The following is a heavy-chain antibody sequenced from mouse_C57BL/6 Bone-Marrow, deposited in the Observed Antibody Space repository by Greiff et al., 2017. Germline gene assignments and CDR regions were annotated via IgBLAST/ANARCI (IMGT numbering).Heavy chain of an antibody. J-gene: IGHJ2*01. CDR2: INPSTGGT. V-gene: IGHV1-42*01. CDR3: ARRTGNFDY. Sequence: VQLKESGPELVKPGASVKISCKASGYSFTGYYMNWVKQSPEKSLEWIGEINPSTGGTTYNQKFKAKATLPVDKSSSTAYMQLKSLTTEDSAVYNCARRTGNFDYWGQGTTLTVSS. D-gene: IGHD4-1*01. CDR1: GYSFTGYY.